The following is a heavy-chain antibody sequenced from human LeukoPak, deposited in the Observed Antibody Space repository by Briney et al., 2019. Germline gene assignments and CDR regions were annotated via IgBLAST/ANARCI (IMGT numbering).Heavy chain of an antibody. CDR3: AREMGLNIVATFGY. Sequence: GGSLRLSCAASGFTFSSYWMHWVRQAPGKGLVWVSRINRDGSSTTYADSVKGRFTISRDNAKNTLDLQMNSLRAEDTAVYYCAREMGLNIVATFGYWGQGTLVTVSS. D-gene: IGHD5-12*01. J-gene: IGHJ4*02. CDR1: GFTFSSYW. V-gene: IGHV3-74*01. CDR2: INRDGSST.